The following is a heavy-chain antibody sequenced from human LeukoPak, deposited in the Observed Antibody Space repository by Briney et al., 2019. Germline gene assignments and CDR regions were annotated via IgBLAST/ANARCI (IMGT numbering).Heavy chain of an antibody. V-gene: IGHV4-4*07. D-gene: IGHD3-22*01. Sequence: SETLSLTCTVSGGSISSYYWSWIRQPAGKGLEWIGRIYTGGSTNYNPSLKSRVTMSVDTSKNQFSLKLSSVTAADTAVYYCARGGYYDSSGYYYVAQPPHAFDIWGQGTMVTVSS. CDR1: GGSISSYY. J-gene: IGHJ3*02. CDR3: ARGGYYDSSGYYYVAQPPHAFDI. CDR2: IYTGGST.